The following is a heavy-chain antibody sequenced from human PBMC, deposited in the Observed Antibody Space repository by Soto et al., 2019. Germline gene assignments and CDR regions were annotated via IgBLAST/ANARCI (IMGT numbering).Heavy chain of an antibody. CDR3: ARIADCSTTSCSFPSRFHIRGYYYYYGLDV. J-gene: IGHJ6*02. Sequence: QVQLVQSGAEVKKPGASVKVSCKASGYTFTSYGMSWVRQAPGQGLEWVGWISAYNGNSNFAQKYQGSVTMNTDTSTSTAYMEMSSLRSDDTAVYYCARIADCSTTSCSFPSRFHIRGYYYYYGLDVWGQGTTVTVSS. CDR1: GYTFTSYG. CDR2: ISAYNGNS. V-gene: IGHV1-18*01. D-gene: IGHD2-2*01.